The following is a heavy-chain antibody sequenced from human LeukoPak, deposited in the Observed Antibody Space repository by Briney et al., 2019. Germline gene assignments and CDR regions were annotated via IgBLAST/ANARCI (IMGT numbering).Heavy chain of an antibody. CDR2: IYYSGST. V-gene: IGHV4-59*08. Sequence: PSETLSLTCTVSGGSISSYYWNWIRQPPGKGLEWIGNIYYSGSTNYNPSLKSRVTISIDTSKNQFSLRLSSVTAADTAVYYCARHLRYFDWPFGLDVWGQGTTVTVSS. CDR1: GGSISSYY. J-gene: IGHJ6*02. D-gene: IGHD3-9*01. CDR3: ARHLRYFDWPFGLDV.